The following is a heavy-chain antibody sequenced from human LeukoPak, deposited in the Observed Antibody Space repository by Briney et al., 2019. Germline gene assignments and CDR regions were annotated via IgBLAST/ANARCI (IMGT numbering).Heavy chain of an antibody. CDR3: ATQAYGDYVWFDP. D-gene: IGHD4-17*01. CDR2: MNPNSGNT. J-gene: IGHJ5*02. CDR1: GYTFTSYD. Sequence: ASVKVSXKASGYTFTSYDINWVRQATGQGLEWMGWMNPNSGNTGYAQKFQGRVTMTRNTSISTAYMELSSLRSEDTAVYYCATQAYGDYVWFDPWGQGTLVTVSS. V-gene: IGHV1-8*01.